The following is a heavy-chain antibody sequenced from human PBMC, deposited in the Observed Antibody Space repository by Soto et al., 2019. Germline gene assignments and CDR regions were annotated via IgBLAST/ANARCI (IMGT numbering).Heavy chain of an antibody. D-gene: IGHD4-4*01. CDR2: INHSGST. J-gene: IGHJ4*02. CDR3: ASDYSYFDY. Sequence: SETLSLTCAVYGGSFSGYYWSWIRQPPGKGLEWIGEINHSGSTNYNPSLKSRVTISVDTSKNQFSLKLSSVTAADTAVYYCASDYSYFDYWGQGTLVTVSS. CDR1: GGSFSGYY. V-gene: IGHV4-34*01.